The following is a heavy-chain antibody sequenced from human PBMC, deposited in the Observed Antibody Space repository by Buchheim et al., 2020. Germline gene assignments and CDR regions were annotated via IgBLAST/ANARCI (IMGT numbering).Heavy chain of an antibody. CDR2: ICPGDSNT. J-gene: IGHJ4*02. D-gene: IGHD3-22*01. CDR1: AYSFTSYW. CDR3: ARLNYYDSSPGYFFDY. V-gene: IGHV5-51*01. Sequence: EVQLVQSGAEVKQPGESLKISCKASAYSFTSYWIGWVRQVPGKGLEWMGIICPGDSNTRYSPSFQGQVTISVDKSISTAYLQWSSLRASDTAMYYCARLNYYDSSPGYFFDYWGQGTL.